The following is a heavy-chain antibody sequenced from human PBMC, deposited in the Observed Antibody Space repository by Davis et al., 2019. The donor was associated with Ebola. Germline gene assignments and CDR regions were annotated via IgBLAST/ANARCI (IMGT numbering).Heavy chain of an antibody. J-gene: IGHJ5*02. Sequence: GESLKISCAASGFTFSSYWMSWVRQAPGKGLEWVANIKQDGSEKYYVDSVKGRFTISRDNAKNSLYLQMNSLRAEDTAVYYCAKDPKHCSGGSCYSGWFDPWGQGTLVTVSS. V-gene: IGHV3-7*03. D-gene: IGHD2-15*01. CDR1: GFTFSSYW. CDR3: AKDPKHCSGGSCYSGWFDP. CDR2: IKQDGSEK.